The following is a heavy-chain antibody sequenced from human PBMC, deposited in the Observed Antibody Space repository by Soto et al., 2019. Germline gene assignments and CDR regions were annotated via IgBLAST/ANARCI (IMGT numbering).Heavy chain of an antibody. CDR2: INHSGST. CDR1: GGSFSGYY. J-gene: IGHJ3*02. V-gene: IGHV4-34*01. CDR3: ARGRGLDAFDI. D-gene: IGHD3-10*01. Sequence: PXATLSLTCAVYGGSFSGYYWSWIRQPPGKGLEWIGEINHSGSTNYNPSLKSRVTISVDTSKNQFSLKLSSVTAADTAVYYCARGRGLDAFDIWGQGTMVTVSS.